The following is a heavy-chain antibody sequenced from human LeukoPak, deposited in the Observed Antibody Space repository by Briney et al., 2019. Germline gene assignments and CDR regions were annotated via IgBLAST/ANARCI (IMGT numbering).Heavy chain of an antibody. CDR1: GFTFDDYT. Sequence: GGSLRLSCAASGFTFDDYTMHWVRQAPGKGLGWVSLISWDGVGTYYTDSVKGRFTISRDNSRNSLYLRMNSLRTEDTALYYCAKNRMRRGYSYGSGDFDYWGQGTLVTVSS. CDR3: AKNRMRRGYSYGSGDFDY. J-gene: IGHJ4*02. D-gene: IGHD5-18*01. V-gene: IGHV3-43*01. CDR2: ISWDGVGT.